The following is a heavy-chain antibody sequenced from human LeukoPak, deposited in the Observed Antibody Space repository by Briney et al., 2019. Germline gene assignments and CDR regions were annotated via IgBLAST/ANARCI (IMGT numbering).Heavy chain of an antibody. CDR2: INHSGST. V-gene: IGHV4-34*01. CDR1: GGSFSGYY. CDR3: ARGGRRSITMVRGAPPDY. Sequence: PSETLSLTCAVYGGSFSGYYWSWIRQPPGKGLEWIGEINHSGSTNYNPSLKSRVTISVDTSKNQFSLKLSSVTAADTAVYYCARGGRRSITMVRGAPPDYWGQGTLVTVSS. J-gene: IGHJ4*02. D-gene: IGHD3-10*01.